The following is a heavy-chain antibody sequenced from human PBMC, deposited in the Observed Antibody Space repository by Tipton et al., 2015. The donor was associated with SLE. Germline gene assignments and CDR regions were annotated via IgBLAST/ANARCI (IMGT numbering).Heavy chain of an antibody. D-gene: IGHD2-15*01. CDR2: IFYTGRT. CDR1: GGSISTYY. CDR3: ARRTSPRGYFDY. Sequence: TLSLTCTVSGGSISTYYWTWIRQPPGKGLEWIGYIFYTGRTKYNPSLKSRVTISLDTSKNQFSLSLNSVTAADTAVYYCARRTSPRGYFDYWGQGALVTVSS. J-gene: IGHJ4*02. V-gene: IGHV4-59*01.